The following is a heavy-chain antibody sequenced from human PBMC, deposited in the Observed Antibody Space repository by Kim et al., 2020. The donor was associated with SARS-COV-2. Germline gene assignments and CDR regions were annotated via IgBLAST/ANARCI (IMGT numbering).Heavy chain of an antibody. CDR1: GFTFSSYG. V-gene: IGHV3-33*06. D-gene: IGHD3-10*01. J-gene: IGHJ4*02. CDR2: IWYDGSNK. Sequence: GGSLRLSCAASGFTFSSYGMHWVRQALGKGLEWVAVIWYDGSNKYYADSVKGRFTISRDNSKNTLYLQMNSLRAEDTAVYYCAKGAYYGSGSYYAFDYWGQGTLVTVSS. CDR3: AKGAYYGSGSYYAFDY.